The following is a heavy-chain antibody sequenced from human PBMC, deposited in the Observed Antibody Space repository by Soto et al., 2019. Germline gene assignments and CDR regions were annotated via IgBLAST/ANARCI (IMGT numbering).Heavy chain of an antibody. J-gene: IGHJ4*02. D-gene: IGHD2-2*01. CDR3: ARGGGYCSSTSCPYVVDY. CDR1: GFSFSNYW. CDR2: INSDGSST. V-gene: IGHV3-74*01. Sequence: GGSLRLSCAASGFSFSNYWMHLVRQVPGKGLVWVSVINSDGSSTRNADSVKGRFTISRDNAKNTLFLQMNSLRAEDAAVYYCARGGGYCSSTSCPYVVDYWGQGTLVTVSS.